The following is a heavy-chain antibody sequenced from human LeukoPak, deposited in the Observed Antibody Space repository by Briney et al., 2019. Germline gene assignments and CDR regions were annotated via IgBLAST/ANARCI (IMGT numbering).Heavy chain of an antibody. V-gene: IGHV3-49*04. CDR1: GFTFGDYG. Sequence: GGSLILSCTTSGFTFGDYGFNWVRQAPGKGLEWVGFIRKKAHDWTPQYAPSVQGRFTISRDDSKGIAYLEMNSLKTEDTAVYYCTRAGGYDNYLDYWGQGTPVTVSS. D-gene: IGHD5-12*01. J-gene: IGHJ4*02. CDR2: IRKKAHDWTP. CDR3: TRAGGYDNYLDY.